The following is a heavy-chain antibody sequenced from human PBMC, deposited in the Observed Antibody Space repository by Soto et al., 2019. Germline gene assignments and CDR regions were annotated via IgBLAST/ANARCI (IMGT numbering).Heavy chain of an antibody. J-gene: IGHJ3*02. D-gene: IGHD6-19*01. CDR2: VNRTGST. CDR3: ARSREQWLVDAFDI. Sequence: SETLSLTCAVYGGSVSGYYWSWIRQSPGKGLEGIGEVNRTGSTKYNPSLKSRGTISVDTAKKQFCLNLNSVTAADTALYYCARSREQWLVDAFDIWGQGTMVTVS. V-gene: IGHV4-34*01. CDR1: GGSVSGYY.